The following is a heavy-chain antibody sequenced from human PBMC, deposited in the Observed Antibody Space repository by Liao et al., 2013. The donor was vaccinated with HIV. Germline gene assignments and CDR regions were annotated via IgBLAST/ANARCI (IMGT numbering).Heavy chain of an antibody. CDR1: GGSISSYY. CDR3: ARSHTGGDETFDY. Sequence: QVQLQESGPGLVKPSETLSLTCTVSGGSISSYYWNWIRQPAGKRLEWIGRIYTSGSTSYNPSLNSRVTISLDAPKKQLFLQLGSVTAADTAVYYCARSHTGGDETFDYWGPGTLVIVSS. D-gene: IGHD2-21*02. J-gene: IGHJ4*02. CDR2: IYTSGST. V-gene: IGHV4-4*07.